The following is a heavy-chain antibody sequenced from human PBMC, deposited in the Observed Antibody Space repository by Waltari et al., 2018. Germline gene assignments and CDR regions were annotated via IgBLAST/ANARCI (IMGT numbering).Heavy chain of an antibody. D-gene: IGHD1-26*01. Sequence: VHLVQSGAEMRKPGSSVKVSCKASGGTFGRYSIAWGRQAAGQGLEWLGGIIPIYGRPQYANNFQGRVTLTADASTTTVFLEMSGLRAEDTAIYFCARRDLGFAFDVWGQGTLVIVSS. CDR1: GGTFGRYS. V-gene: IGHV1-69*12. J-gene: IGHJ3*01. CDR3: ARRDLGFAFDV. CDR2: IIPIYGRP.